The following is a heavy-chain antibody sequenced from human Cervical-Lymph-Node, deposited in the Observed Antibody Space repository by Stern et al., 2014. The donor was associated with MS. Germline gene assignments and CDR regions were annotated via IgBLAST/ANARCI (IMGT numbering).Heavy chain of an antibody. D-gene: IGHD3-10*01. CDR2: ISSSSSYI. CDR3: ARFRGVTYRTPAFDY. CDR1: GFTFSSYS. Sequence: EVQLVESGGGLVKPGGSLRLSCAASGFTFSSYSMNWVRQAPGKGLEWVSSISSSSSYIYYADSVKGRFTISRDNAKNSLYLQMNSLRAEDTAVYYCARFRGVTYRTPAFDYWGQGTLVTVSS. V-gene: IGHV3-21*01. J-gene: IGHJ4*02.